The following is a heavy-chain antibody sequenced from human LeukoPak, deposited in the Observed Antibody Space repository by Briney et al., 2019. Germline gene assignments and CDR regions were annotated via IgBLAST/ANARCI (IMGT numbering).Heavy chain of an antibody. D-gene: IGHD2-21*01. CDR1: GFTFSSSA. Sequence: GGSLRLSCAASGFTFSSSAMNWVRQAPGKGLEWVAVISYDGSNKYYADSVKGRFTISRDNSKNTLYLQMNSLRAEDTAVYYCAKGVVSDYWGQGTLVTVSS. V-gene: IGHV3-30*18. J-gene: IGHJ4*02. CDR3: AKGVVSDY. CDR2: ISYDGSNK.